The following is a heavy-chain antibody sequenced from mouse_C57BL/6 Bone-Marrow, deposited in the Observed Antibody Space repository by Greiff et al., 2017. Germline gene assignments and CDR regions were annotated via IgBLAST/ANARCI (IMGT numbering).Heavy chain of an antibody. Sequence: EVQRVESGEGLVKPGGSLKLSCAASGFTFSSYAMSWVRQTPEKRLEWVAYISSGGDYIYYADTVKGRFTISRDNARNTLYLQMSSLKSEDTAMYYCTRVEGLDWYFDVWGTGTTVTVSS. J-gene: IGHJ1*03. CDR2: ISSGGDYI. V-gene: IGHV5-9-1*02. CDR3: TRVEGLDWYFDV. CDR1: GFTFSSYA. D-gene: IGHD3-3*01.